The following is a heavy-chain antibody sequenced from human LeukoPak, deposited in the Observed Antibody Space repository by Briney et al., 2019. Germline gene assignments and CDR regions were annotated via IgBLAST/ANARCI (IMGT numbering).Heavy chain of an antibody. CDR1: GYTFTSYY. CDR3: ARDLVGATNGYFDY. Sequence: GASVKVSCKASGYTFTSYYMHWVRQAPGQGLEWMGRIIPIFGTANYAQKFQGRVTITTDESTSAAYMELSSLRSEDTAVYYCARDLVGATNGYFDYWGQGTLVTVSS. D-gene: IGHD1-26*01. CDR2: IIPIFGTA. J-gene: IGHJ4*02. V-gene: IGHV1-69*05.